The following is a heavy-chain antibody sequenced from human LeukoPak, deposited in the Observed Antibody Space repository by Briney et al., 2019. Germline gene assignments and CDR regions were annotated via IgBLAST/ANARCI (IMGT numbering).Heavy chain of an antibody. V-gene: IGHV4-4*02. Sequence: SETLSLTCAVSGGSISSGNLWSWVRQPPGKGLEWIGDIYHSGSTNYNPSLKSRVTISVDKSKNQFSLKLTSVTAADTAVYYCARIGNYYFDYWGQGTLVTVSS. CDR3: ARIGNYYFDY. D-gene: IGHD1-1*01. CDR2: IYHSGST. J-gene: IGHJ4*02. CDR1: GGSISSGNL.